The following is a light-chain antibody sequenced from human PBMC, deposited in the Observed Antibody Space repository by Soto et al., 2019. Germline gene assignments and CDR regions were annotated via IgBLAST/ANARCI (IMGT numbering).Light chain of an antibody. CDR3: ASWDARLSGWV. CDR1: SSDVGGYNY. Sequence: QSALTQPASVSGSPGQSITIACTGTSSDVGGYNYVSWYQQHPGKAPKVMIYEVSHRPSGVSDRFSGSKSGNTASLTISGLQAEDEADYYCASWDARLSGWVFGGGTKLTVL. V-gene: IGLV2-14*01. CDR2: EVS. J-gene: IGLJ3*02.